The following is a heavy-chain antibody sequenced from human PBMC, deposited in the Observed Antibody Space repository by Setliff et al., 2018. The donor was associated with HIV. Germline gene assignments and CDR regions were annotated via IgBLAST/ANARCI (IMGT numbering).Heavy chain of an antibody. CDR2: VYYSGST. V-gene: IGHV4-39*01. Sequence: SETLSLTCTVSGGSISSSGPGYYWGWVRQPPGGGLEWIGSVYYSGSTYYNPSLRSRVTISVDTPKDQVSLRLTSMTAADTAVYYCARTQPDTIFGVVTFDYWGQGKMVTVSS. CDR1: GGSISSSGPGYY. CDR3: ARTQPDTIFGVVTFDY. D-gene: IGHD3-3*01. J-gene: IGHJ4*02.